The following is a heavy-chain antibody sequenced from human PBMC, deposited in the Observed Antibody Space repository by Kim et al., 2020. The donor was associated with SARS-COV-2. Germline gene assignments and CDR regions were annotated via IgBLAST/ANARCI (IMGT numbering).Heavy chain of an antibody. D-gene: IGHD3-9*01. CDR2: INPSGGST. CDR3: ARGSPVYYDILTGYYRDY. Sequence: ASVKVSCKASGYTFTSYYMHWVRQAPGQGLEWMGIINPSGGSTSYAQKFQGRVTMTRDTYTSTVYMELSSLRSEDTAVYYCARGSPVYYDILTGYYRDYWGQGTLVTVSS. J-gene: IGHJ4*02. CDR1: GYTFTSYY. V-gene: IGHV1-46*01.